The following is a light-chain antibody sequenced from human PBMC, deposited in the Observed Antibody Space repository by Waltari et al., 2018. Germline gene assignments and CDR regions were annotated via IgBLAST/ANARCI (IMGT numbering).Light chain of an antibody. CDR3: ASYTSRNTLV. V-gene: IGLV2-14*03. CDR1: SRDVGPYTY. Sequence: QSALTQPASVSGSPGQSITISCTGTSRDVGPYTYISWYQQHPGKVPKVMIFDVSNRPSGVSNRFSGSKSGNTASLTISGRQAEDEADYYCASYTSRNTLVFGSGTKVTIL. J-gene: IGLJ1*01. CDR2: DVS.